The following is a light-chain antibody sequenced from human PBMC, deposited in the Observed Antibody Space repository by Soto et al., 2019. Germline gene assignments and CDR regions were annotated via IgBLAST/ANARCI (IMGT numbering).Light chain of an antibody. CDR3: HQYDSWT. J-gene: IGKJ1*01. V-gene: IGKV3D-15*01. Sequence: EVVMTQSPATLSVSPGERATLSCRASQSVSSNVAWYQQKPGQAPRLLISGASSRATGIPDRFSGSGSGTDFTLTISRLEPEDFAVYYCHQYDSWTFGQGTKVDIK. CDR1: QSVSSN. CDR2: GAS.